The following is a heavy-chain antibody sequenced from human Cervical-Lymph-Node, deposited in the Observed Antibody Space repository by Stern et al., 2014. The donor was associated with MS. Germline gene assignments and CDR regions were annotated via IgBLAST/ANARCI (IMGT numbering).Heavy chain of an antibody. CDR2: MSYDGSSQ. D-gene: IGHD3-10*01. CDR3: ATNRVMVPGKDFFYGLDV. J-gene: IGHJ6*02. CDR1: GFTFSSYG. Sequence: VQLVESGGGVVQPGRSLRLSCAASGFTFSSYGMLWFRQAPGKGLEWVALMSYDGSSQYYADSVKGRFPVSRDNSKNTLYLQMSSLRAEDTAVYYCATNRVMVPGKDFFYGLDVWGQGTTVTVSS. V-gene: IGHV3-30*03.